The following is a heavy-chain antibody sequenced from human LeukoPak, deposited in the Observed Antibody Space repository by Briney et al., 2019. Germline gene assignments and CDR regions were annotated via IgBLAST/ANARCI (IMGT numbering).Heavy chain of an antibody. D-gene: IGHD6-19*01. V-gene: IGHV3-48*04. CDR3: AKSRISRGGTGFIAVAGAFDY. Sequence: GGSLRLSCAASGFTFSSYAMSWIRQAPGKGLECVSYISSGGSTTYYADSVKGQFTISRDNAKNSLYLQMNSLRAEDTAIYYCAKSRISRGGTGFIAVAGAFDYWGQGTLVTVSS. J-gene: IGHJ4*02. CDR1: GFTFSSYA. CDR2: ISSGGSTT.